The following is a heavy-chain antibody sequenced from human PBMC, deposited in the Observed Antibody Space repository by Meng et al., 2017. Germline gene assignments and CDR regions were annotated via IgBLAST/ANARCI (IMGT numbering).Heavy chain of an antibody. D-gene: IGHD4-17*01. Sequence: QGQLQQWGAGLLKASETLSPPCAVDGGSFSGYYWSWIRQPPGKGLEWIGEINHSGSTNYNPSLKSRVTMSLDTSKNQFSLRLSSVTAADTAVYYCARSHSVTIVAFDYWGQGTLVTVSS. CDR2: INHSGST. CDR1: GGSFSGYY. CDR3: ARSHSVTIVAFDY. J-gene: IGHJ4*02. V-gene: IGHV4-34*01.